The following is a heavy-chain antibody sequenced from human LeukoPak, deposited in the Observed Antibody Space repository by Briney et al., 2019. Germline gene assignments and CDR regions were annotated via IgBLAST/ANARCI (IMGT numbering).Heavy chain of an antibody. CDR1: GYTFTSFG. CDR2: IGAYNGDT. V-gene: IGHV1-18*04. D-gene: IGHD2-15*01. CDR3: TRDHCRGDNCPSFDY. Sequence: ASVKVSCKPSGYTFTSFGISWVRQAPGQGLEWMGWIGAYNGDTNYAQKFQGRVTMTTDTSTSTAYMDLRSLRSDDTAVYYCTRDHCRGDNCPSFDYWGQGTLVTASS. J-gene: IGHJ4*02.